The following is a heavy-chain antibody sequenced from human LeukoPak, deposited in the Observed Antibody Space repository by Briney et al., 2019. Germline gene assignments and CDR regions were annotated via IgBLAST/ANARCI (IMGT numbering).Heavy chain of an antibody. CDR3: ARGRSRNYYMDV. Sequence: SETLSLTCTVSGGSISSSSYYWGWIRQPPGKGLEWIGSIYYSGSTYYNPSLKSRVTIPVDTSKNQFSLKLSSVTAADTAVYYCARGRSRNYYMDVWGKGTTVTVSS. J-gene: IGHJ6*03. CDR2: IYYSGST. V-gene: IGHV4-39*01. CDR1: GGSISSSSYY.